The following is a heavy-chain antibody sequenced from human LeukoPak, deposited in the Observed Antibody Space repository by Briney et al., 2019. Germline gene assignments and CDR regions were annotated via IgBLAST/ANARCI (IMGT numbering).Heavy chain of an antibody. J-gene: IGHJ3*02. CDR2: MFYRGSI. Sequence: SETLSLTCTVSGGSISNYYWNWIRQPPEKGLEWIGSMFYRGSIYYNPSLKTRITMSVDTSKNQFSLKLNSVTAAERGIYYCARHSRSAYTGYENAFDIWGQGTMVSVCS. V-gene: IGHV4-59*04. CDR1: GGSISNYY. D-gene: IGHD5-12*01. CDR3: ARHSRSAYTGYENAFDI.